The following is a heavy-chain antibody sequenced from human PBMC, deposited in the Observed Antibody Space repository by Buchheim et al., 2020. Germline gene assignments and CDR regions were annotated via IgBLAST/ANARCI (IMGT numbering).Heavy chain of an antibody. CDR2: ISSSSHTI. Sequence: EVQLVESGGGVVQPGGSLRLSCVASGFTFSSYSMHWVRQAPGKGLEWVSSISSSSHTIYYTDAVKGRFTVSRDNARNSLYLQMNRLSAEDKGVYYYARDGQYQLQHIYYCYGIDVWGQGT. CDR3: ARDGQYQLQHIYYCYGIDV. D-gene: IGHD2-2*01. V-gene: IGHV3-48*01. CDR1: GFTFSSYS. J-gene: IGHJ6*02.